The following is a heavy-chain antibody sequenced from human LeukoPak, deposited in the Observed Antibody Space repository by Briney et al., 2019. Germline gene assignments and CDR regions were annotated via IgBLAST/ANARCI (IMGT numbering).Heavy chain of an antibody. V-gene: IGHV1-69*04. CDR1: GDTFSSYA. CDR3: ASWGDGPY. CDR2: IIPILGIA. D-gene: IGHD3-16*01. J-gene: IGHJ4*02. Sequence: GASVKVSCKASGDTFSSYAIRWVRQAPGQGLEWMGRIIPILGIANYAQKFQGRVTITADKSTSTAYMELSSLRSEDTAVYYCASWGDGPYWGQGTLVTVSS.